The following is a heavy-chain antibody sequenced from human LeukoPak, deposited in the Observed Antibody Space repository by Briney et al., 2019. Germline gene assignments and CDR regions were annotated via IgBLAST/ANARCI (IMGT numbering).Heavy chain of an antibody. J-gene: IGHJ3*02. Sequence: GGSLRLSCAASGFTFSSYSMNWVRQAPGKGLEWVSAISGSGGSTYYADSVKGRFTISRDNSKNTLYLQMNSLRAEDTAVYYCAKDLIADGYNPDAFDIWGQGTMVTVSS. D-gene: IGHD5-24*01. CDR2: ISGSGGST. CDR1: GFTFSSYS. V-gene: IGHV3-23*01. CDR3: AKDLIADGYNPDAFDI.